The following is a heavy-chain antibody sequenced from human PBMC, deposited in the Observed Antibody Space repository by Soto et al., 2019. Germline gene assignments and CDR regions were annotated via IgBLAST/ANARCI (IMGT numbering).Heavy chain of an antibody. D-gene: IGHD3-9*01. CDR1: GFTFSSYA. V-gene: IGHV3-23*01. J-gene: IGHJ5*02. Sequence: PGGSLRLSCAASGFTFSSYAMSWVRQAPGKGLEWVSAISGSGGSTYYADSVKGRFTISRDNSKNTLYLQMNSLRAEDTAVYYCLLIITIFWPRGGFWYDPWGQGTLVTVS. CDR2: ISGSGGST. CDR3: LLIITIFWPRGGFWYDP.